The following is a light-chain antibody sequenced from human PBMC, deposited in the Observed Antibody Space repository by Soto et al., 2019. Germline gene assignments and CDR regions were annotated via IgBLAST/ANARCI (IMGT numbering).Light chain of an antibody. CDR2: GAS. J-gene: IGKJ5*01. Sequence: EIVMTQSPGTLSVSPGERASLSCRASQSVTSDLAWYQQKPGQAPRLLIYGASSRATGIPDRFSGTGSETDFTLTISRLEPEDFAVYYCQQYDNSPITFGQGTRLEI. CDR1: QSVTSD. V-gene: IGKV3-20*01. CDR3: QQYDNSPIT.